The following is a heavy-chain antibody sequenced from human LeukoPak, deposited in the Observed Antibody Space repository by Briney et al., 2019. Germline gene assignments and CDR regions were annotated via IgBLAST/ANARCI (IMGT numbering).Heavy chain of an antibody. D-gene: IGHD3-3*01. CDR3: AREPSGYYSYYGMDV. CDR1: GYTFTSYY. CDR2: INPSGGST. J-gene: IGHJ6*02. V-gene: IGHV1-46*01. Sequence: ASVKVSRTASGYTFTSYYMHWVRQAPGQGLEWMGIINPSGGSTSYAQKFQGRVTMTRDTSTSTVYMELSSLRSEDTAVYYCAREPSGYYSYYGMDVWGQGTTVTVSS.